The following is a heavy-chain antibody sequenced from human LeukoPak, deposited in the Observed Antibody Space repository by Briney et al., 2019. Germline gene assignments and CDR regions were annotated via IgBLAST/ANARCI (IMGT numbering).Heavy chain of an antibody. D-gene: IGHD4-23*01. V-gene: IGHV1-69*13. CDR1: GGTFSSYA. CDR3: ARDYGGNSDAFDI. CDR2: IIPIFGTA. Sequence: ASVKVSCRASGGTFSSYAISWVRQAPGQGLERMGGIIPIFGTANYAQKFQGRVTITADESTSTAYMELSSLRSEDTAVYYCARDYGGNSDAFDIWGQGTVVTVSS. J-gene: IGHJ3*02.